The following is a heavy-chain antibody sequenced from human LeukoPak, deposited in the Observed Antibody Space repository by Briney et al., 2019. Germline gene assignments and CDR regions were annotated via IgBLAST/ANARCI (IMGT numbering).Heavy chain of an antibody. CDR1: GGSISSGDYY. D-gene: IGHD5-24*01. V-gene: IGHV4-61*08. CDR3: ARSARWLPFDY. Sequence: SETLSLTCTVSGGSISSGDYYWSWIRQPPGKGLEWIGYIYHSGSTNYNPSLKSRVTISVDTSKNQFSLKLSSVTAADTAVYYCARSARWLPFDYWGQGTLVTVSS. CDR2: IYHSGST. J-gene: IGHJ4*02.